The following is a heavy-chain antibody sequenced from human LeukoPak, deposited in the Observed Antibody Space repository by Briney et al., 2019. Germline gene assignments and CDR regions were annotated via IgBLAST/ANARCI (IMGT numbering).Heavy chain of an antibody. CDR3: AKDLDSTDLYDNAD. CDR2: IGTYEQRT. D-gene: IGHD6-19*01. V-gene: IGHV3-23*01. Sequence: PGGSLRLSCVASGFTFSRYAMNWVRQTPGKGLEWVSLIGTYEQRTHYADSVKGRFTISRDNSKNTLFLQMNSLRAEDTAVYYCAKDLDSTDLYDNADWGQGTLVTVSS. CDR1: GFTFSRYA. J-gene: IGHJ1*01.